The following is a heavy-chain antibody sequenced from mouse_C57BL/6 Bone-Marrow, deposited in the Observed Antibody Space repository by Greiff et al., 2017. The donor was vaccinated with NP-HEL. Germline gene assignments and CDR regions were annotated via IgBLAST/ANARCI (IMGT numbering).Heavy chain of an antibody. J-gene: IGHJ3*01. Sequence: EVKLVESGEGLVKPGGSLKLSCAASGFTFSSYAMSWVRQTPEKRLEWVAYISSGGDYIYYADTVKGRFTISRDNPRNTLYLQMSSLKSEDTAMYYCTTYGPWFYYWGQGTLVTVSA. D-gene: IGHD1-1*02. CDR3: TTYGPWFYY. CDR1: GFTFSSYA. V-gene: IGHV5-9-1*02. CDR2: ISSGGDYI.